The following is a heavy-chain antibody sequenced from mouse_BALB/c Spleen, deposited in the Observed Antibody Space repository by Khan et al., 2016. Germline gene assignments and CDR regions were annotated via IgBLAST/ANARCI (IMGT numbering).Heavy chain of an antibody. CDR3: MRYDGYYWYFDV. J-gene: IGHJ1*01. V-gene: IGHV11-2*02. Sequence: VQLLETGGGLVQPGGSRGLSCEGSGVTFSGFWMSWVRQTPGKTLEWIGDINSDGSAINYAPSIKDRFTIFRDNDKSTLYLQMSNVRSEDTATYFCMRYDGYYWYFDVWGAGTTVTVSS. D-gene: IGHD2-3*01. CDR2: INSDGSAI. CDR1: GVTFSGFW.